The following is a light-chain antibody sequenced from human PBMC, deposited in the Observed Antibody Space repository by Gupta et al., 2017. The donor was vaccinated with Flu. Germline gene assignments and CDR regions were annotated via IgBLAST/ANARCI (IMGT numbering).Light chain of an antibody. J-gene: IGLJ3*02. V-gene: IGLV2-23*02. CDR1: SSDVGGYNL. Sequence: SITISCSGSSSDVGGYNLVSWYQHHPARASKLMIYEVRKRPSGVSSRFSGSKSGNTASLTISGLQAEDEADYYCCSYIGGSSWVFGGGTKLTVL. CDR3: CSYIGGSSWV. CDR2: EVR.